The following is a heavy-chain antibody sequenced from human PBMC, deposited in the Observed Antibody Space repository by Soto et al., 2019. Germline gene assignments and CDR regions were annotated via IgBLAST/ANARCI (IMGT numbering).Heavy chain of an antibody. CDR3: ARPIMVRGVNEGAFDY. Sequence: GESLKISCKGSGYSFTSYWTGWVRQMPGKGLEWMGIIYPGDSDTRYSPSFKGQVTISADKSISTAYLQWSSLKASDTAMYYCARPIMVRGVNEGAFDYWGQGTLVTVSS. V-gene: IGHV5-51*01. J-gene: IGHJ4*02. D-gene: IGHD3-10*01. CDR1: GYSFTSYW. CDR2: IYPGDSDT.